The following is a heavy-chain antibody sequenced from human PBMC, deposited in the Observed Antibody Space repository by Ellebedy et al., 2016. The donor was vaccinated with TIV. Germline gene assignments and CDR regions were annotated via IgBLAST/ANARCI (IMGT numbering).Heavy chain of an antibody. CDR3: ARGRGVGETADF. D-gene: IGHD1-26*01. CDR1: GYPLTTYG. J-gene: IGHJ4*02. CDR2: IRGYDRHT. Sequence: AASVKVSCKASGYPLTTYGIAWVRQAPGQGLEWMGWIRGYDRHTYYAPKFRDRVTMTRDTSTDTLYMEMSSLRNDDTAVYYCARGRGVGETADFWGQGTPVTVSS. V-gene: IGHV1-18*01.